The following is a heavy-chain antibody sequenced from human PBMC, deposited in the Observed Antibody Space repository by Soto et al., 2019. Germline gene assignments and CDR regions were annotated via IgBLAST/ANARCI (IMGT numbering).Heavy chain of an antibody. V-gene: IGHV1-69*13. D-gene: IGHD6-19*01. CDR2: IIPIFGTA. CDR1: GGTFSSYA. J-gene: IGHJ4*02. Sequence: SVKVSCKASGGTFSSYAISWVRQAPGQGLEWMGGIIPIFGTANYAQKFQGRVTITADESTSTAYMELSSLRSEDTAVYYCARTQSGGPGFKPLGFDYWGQGTLVTVSS. CDR3: ARTQSGGPGFKPLGFDY.